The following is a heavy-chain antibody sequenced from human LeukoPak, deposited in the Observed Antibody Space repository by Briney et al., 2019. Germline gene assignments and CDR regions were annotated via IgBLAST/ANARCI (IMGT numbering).Heavy chain of an antibody. CDR3: SREFSH. Sequence: PGGSLRLSCAASGFXFSSYSINWVRQTPGKGLEWVASISSTGTYIYYADSVKGRSTISRDNAKNSVYLQMNSLRAEDTAVYYCSREFSHWGQGTLVTVSS. CDR2: ISSTGTYI. J-gene: IGHJ4*02. CDR1: GFXFSSYS. V-gene: IGHV3-21*01. D-gene: IGHD3-3*01.